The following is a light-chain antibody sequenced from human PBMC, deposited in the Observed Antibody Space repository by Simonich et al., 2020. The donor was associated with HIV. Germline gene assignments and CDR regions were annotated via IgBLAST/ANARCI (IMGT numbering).Light chain of an antibody. V-gene: IGLV2-14*03. CDR1: SSDVGGYNY. CDR3: GTWDSSLSAGGV. CDR2: DVS. J-gene: IGLJ3*02. Sequence: QSALTQPASVSGSPGQSITISCTGTSSDVGGYNYVSWYQQHPGKAPKLMIYDVSKRPSGVSNRFSGSKAGTSATLGITGLQTGDEADYYCGTWDSSLSAGGVFGGGTKLTVL.